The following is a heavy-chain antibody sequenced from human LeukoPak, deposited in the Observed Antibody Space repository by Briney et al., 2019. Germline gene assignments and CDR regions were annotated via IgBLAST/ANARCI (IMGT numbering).Heavy chain of an antibody. V-gene: IGHV3-53*01. D-gene: IGHD3-10*01. J-gene: IGHJ4*02. CDR3: ARDRYYGPGSYHD. Sequence: GGSLRLSCAASGFTVSSNYMSWVRQAPGKGLEWVSVIYSGGSTYYADSVKGRFTISRDNSKNTLYLQMNSLRAEDTAVYYCARDRYYGPGSYHDWGQGTLVTVSS. CDR1: GFTVSSNY. CDR2: IYSGGST.